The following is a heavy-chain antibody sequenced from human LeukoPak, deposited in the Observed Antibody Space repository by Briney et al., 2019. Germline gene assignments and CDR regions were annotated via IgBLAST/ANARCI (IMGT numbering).Heavy chain of an antibody. CDR1: GGSISSSSCY. V-gene: IGHV4-39*02. D-gene: IGHD6-13*01. CDR2: IYYSGST. CDR3: AREEQQPEDTFDI. J-gene: IGHJ3*02. Sequence: SETLSLTCTVSGGSISSSSCYWGWIRQPPGKGLEWLGSIYYSGSTYYNPSLKSRVTISVDTSKNQFSLRLSSVTAADTALYYCAREEQQPEDTFDIWGQGTMVTVSS.